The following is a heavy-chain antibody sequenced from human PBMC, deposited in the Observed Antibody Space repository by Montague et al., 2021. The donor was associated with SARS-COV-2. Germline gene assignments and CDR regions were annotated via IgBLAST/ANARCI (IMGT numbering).Heavy chain of an antibody. J-gene: IGHJ4*02. CDR3: ATITLGYCTNGVCRPPDY. CDR2: IYYSGST. D-gene: IGHD2-8*01. Sequence: SETLSLTCTVSGDSISSSSYYWGWIRQPPGKGLEWIGSIYYSGSTYYNPSLKSRVTISVDTSKNQFSLKLSSVTAADTAVYYCATITLGYCTNGVCRPPDYWGQGTLVTVSS. V-gene: IGHV4-39*01. CDR1: GDSISSSSYY.